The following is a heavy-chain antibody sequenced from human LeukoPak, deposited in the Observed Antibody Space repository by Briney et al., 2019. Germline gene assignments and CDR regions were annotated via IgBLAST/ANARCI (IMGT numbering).Heavy chain of an antibody. CDR2: IRSRAYGGTT. CDR3: MDV. Sequence: PGWSLRLSCSSYGFTFGDHAMSWVRQAPGKGLEWVGFIRSRAYGGTTEYAASVKSRFSISRDDSKGIAYLQMNSLKIEDTAVYYCMDVWGQGTTVIVSS. V-gene: IGHV3-49*04. CDR1: GFTFGDHA. J-gene: IGHJ6*02.